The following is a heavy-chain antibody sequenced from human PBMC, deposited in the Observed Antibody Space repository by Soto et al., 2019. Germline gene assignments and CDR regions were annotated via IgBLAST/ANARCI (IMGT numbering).Heavy chain of an antibody. J-gene: IGHJ4*02. CDR1: GGSINSDGYY. D-gene: IGHD2-2*01. CDR2: IYYSGST. CDR3: ARRSSSFTLDY. V-gene: IGHV4-39*01. Sequence: SETLSLTCTFSGGSINSDGYYWGWIRQPPGKGLEWIGSIYYSGSTYYNLSLKSRVTISVDTSKNQFSLKLSSVTAADTAVYFCARRSSSFTLDYWGQGTLVTVS.